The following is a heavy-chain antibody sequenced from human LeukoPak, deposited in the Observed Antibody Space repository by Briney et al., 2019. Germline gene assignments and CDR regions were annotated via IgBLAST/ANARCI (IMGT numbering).Heavy chain of an antibody. V-gene: IGHV3-30*02. CDR3: AKGGSNNWSFDN. D-gene: IGHD1-1*01. CDR1: GLTFSNCG. J-gene: IGHJ4*02. CDR2: IRYDGRNK. Sequence: GGSLRLSCAAAGLTFSNCGMHWVHQAPGKGLQWVAYIRYDGRNKYSADSVKGRFTIYRDNSKSTLYLQMNSLRPEDTAVYYCAKGGSNNWSFDNWGQGTLVTVSS.